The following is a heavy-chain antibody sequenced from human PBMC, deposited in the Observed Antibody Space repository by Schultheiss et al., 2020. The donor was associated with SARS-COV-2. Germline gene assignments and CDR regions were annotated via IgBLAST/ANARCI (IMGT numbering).Heavy chain of an antibody. CDR2: INSDGSST. J-gene: IGHJ6*03. Sequence: GGSLRISCAASGFTFSSYAMHWVRQAPGKGLVWVSRINSDGSSTSYADSVKGRFTISRDNSKNTLYLQMNSLRAEDTALYYCAKGRSYGNYYYMDVWGKGTTVTVSS. D-gene: IGHD3-10*01. V-gene: IGHV3-74*01. CDR3: AKGRSYGNYYYMDV. CDR1: GFTFSSYA.